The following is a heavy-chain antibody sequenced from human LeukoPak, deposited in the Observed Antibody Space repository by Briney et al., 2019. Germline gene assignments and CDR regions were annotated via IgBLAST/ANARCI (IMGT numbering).Heavy chain of an antibody. CDR1: GGTFISYA. Sequence: ASVKVSCKASGGTFISYAISWVRQAPGQGLEWMGGIIPIFGTANYAQKFQGRVTITADESTSTAYMELSSLRSEDTAVYYCASSGRYYYGSGTDKQLLYYYYYYGMDVWGQGTTVTVSS. J-gene: IGHJ6*02. D-gene: IGHD3-10*01. V-gene: IGHV1-69*13. CDR2: IIPIFGTA. CDR3: ASSGRYYYGSGTDKQLLYYYYYYGMDV.